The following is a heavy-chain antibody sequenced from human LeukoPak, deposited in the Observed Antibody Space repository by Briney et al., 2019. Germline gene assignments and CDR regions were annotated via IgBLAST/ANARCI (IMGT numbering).Heavy chain of an antibody. CDR3: AKWGPHCVGDYCPALDS. CDR1: GFTLDDYA. V-gene: IGHV3-9*01. CDR2: ISWNSGSI. J-gene: IGHJ4*02. D-gene: IGHD2-21*02. Sequence: GGSLRLSCAASGFTLDDYAMHWVRQAPGKGLEWVSGISWNSGSIGYADSMKGRFTISRDNAKESLYLQLNSLRADDTAVYYCAKWGPHCVGDYCPALDSWGQGTLVTVSS.